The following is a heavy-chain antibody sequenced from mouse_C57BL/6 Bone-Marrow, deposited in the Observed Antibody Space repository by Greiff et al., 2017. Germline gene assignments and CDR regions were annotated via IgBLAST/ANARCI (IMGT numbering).Heavy chain of an antibody. J-gene: IGHJ4*01. D-gene: IGHD1-2*01. CDR1: GYTFTDYN. Sequence: VQLKESGAELAKPGASVKLSCKASGYTFTDYNMDWVKQSHGKSLEWIGDINPNNGGTIYNQKFKGKATLTVDKSSSTAYMELRSLTSEDTEVYYCARDDYDGWAMDYGGQGTSVTVSS. CDR3: ARDDYDGWAMDY. V-gene: IGHV1-18*01. CDR2: INPNNGGT.